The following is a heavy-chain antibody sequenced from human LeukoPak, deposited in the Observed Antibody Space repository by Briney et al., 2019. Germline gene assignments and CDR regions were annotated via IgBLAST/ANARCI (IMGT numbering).Heavy chain of an antibody. J-gene: IGHJ4*02. CDR3: ARDPSSYSPWGFDF. CDR1: GFTFSSYA. V-gene: IGHV3-30*04. Sequence: GGSLRLSCAASGFTFSSYAMHWVRHAPGKGLVWVAVISYDGSNKYYADSVKGRFTISRDNSKNTLYLQMNSLRAEDTAVYYCARDPSSYSPWGFDFWGQGTLVTVSS. D-gene: IGHD2-2*01. CDR2: ISYDGSNK.